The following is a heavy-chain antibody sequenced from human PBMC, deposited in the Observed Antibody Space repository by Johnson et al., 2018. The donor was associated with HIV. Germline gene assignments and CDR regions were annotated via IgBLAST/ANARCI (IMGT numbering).Heavy chain of an antibody. CDR1: GFTLNSHG. V-gene: IGHV3-48*03. CDR3: ARWDNDRVHAFDL. D-gene: IGHD1-26*01. J-gene: IGHJ3*01. Sequence: VQLVESGGGVVQPGRSLRLSCAASGFTLNSHGMHWVRQAPGKGLEWVSYISSSGSTIYYADSVKGRFTISRDNAKNSLYLQMNSLRAGDTAVYYCARWDNDRVHAFDLWGQGTMVTVSS. CDR2: ISSSGSTI.